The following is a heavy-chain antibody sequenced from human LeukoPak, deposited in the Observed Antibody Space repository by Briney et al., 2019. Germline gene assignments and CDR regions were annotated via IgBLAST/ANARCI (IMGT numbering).Heavy chain of an antibody. CDR3: ARAGYCSSTSCPSNWFDP. Sequence: PSETLSLTCAVYGGSFSGYYWSWIRQPPGKGLEWIGEINHSGSTNYNPSLKSRVTMSVDTSKNQFSLKLSSVTAADTAVYYCARAGYCSSTSCPSNWFDPWGQGTLVTVSS. CDR2: INHSGST. V-gene: IGHV4-34*01. CDR1: GGSFSGYY. D-gene: IGHD2-2*01. J-gene: IGHJ5*02.